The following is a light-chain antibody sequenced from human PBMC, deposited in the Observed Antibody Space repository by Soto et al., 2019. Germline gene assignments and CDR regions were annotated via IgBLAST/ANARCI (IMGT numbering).Light chain of an antibody. CDR2: EVT. V-gene: IGLV2-14*01. CDR3: SSLTSSSARGV. J-gene: IGLJ1*01. Sequence: QSALTQPASVSGSPGQSITISCTGSSSDVGGYNYVSWYQHHPGKAPKLIIFEVTNRPSGVSNRFSGSKSGNTASLTISGLQAEDEADYYCSSLTSSSARGVFRNGTKLTVL. CDR1: SSDVGGYNY.